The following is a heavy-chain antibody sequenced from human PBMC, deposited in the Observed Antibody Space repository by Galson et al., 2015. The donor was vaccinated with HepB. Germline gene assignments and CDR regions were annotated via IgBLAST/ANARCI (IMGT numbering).Heavy chain of an antibody. CDR3: AKDGIMVANNPYHFHY. J-gene: IGHJ4*02. D-gene: IGHD2-15*01. CDR2: ITSSGGNS. CDR1: GFSFTRYA. V-gene: IGHV3-23*01. Sequence: SLRLSCAASGFSFTRYAMTWVRQAPGKGLEWVSSITSSGGNSYYTDSVKGRFTVSRDNSKSTLLLLLNSLRAEDTAMYFCAKDGIMVANNPYHFHYWGQGTLVTVSS.